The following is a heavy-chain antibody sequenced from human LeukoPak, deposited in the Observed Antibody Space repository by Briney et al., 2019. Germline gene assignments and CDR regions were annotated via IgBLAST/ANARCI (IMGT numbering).Heavy chain of an antibody. CDR1: GYTFTSYA. CDR2: ISAGNGDT. CDR3: ARDFGRGSGWTRPDAQFDY. D-gene: IGHD6-19*01. J-gene: IGHJ4*02. V-gene: IGHV1-3*01. Sequence: ASVKVSCKASGYTFTSYATHWVRQAPGQRLEWMGWISAGNGDTKYSQNFQGRVTITRDTSASTAYMELSSLRSEDTAVYYCARDFGRGSGWTRPDAQFDYWGQGTLVTVSS.